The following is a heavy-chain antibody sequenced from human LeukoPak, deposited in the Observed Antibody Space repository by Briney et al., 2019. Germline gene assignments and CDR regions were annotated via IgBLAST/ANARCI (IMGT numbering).Heavy chain of an antibody. CDR3: ASSGHSYGRIFDY. Sequence: ASVKVSCKASGYTFTSYDINWVRQATGQVLEWMGWMNPNSGNTGYAQKFQGRVTMTRNTSISTAYMELSSLRSEDTAVYYCASSGHSYGRIFDYWGQGTLVTVSS. CDR2: MNPNSGNT. V-gene: IGHV1-8*01. CDR1: GYTFTSYD. D-gene: IGHD5-18*01. J-gene: IGHJ4*02.